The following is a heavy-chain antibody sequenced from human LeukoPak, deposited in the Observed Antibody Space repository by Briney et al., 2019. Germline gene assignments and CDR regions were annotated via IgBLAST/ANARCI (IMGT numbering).Heavy chain of an antibody. V-gene: IGHV3-72*01. J-gene: IGHJ4*02. CDR3: SRDATGDH. CDR1: GFTFSDHY. CDR2: SRNRAKSYTT. Sequence: GGSLRLSCAVSGFTFSDHYMDWVRHARGKGLGWVGRSRNRAKSYTTDYAASVKGRFTISRDDSKSTLYLQMNSLETEDTAVYYCSRDATGDHWGQGTLVSVSS.